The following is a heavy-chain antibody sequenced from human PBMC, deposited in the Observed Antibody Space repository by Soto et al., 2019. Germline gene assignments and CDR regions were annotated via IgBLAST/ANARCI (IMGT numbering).Heavy chain of an antibody. D-gene: IGHD3-9*01. Sequence: QLQLQESGPGLVKPSETLSLTCTVSGGSISSSSYYWGWIRQPPGKGLEWIGSVYYSGSTYYNPSNRSRVTISVDTSKNQFSLKLSSVTAADTAVYYCATSRYFDWFPPDKGQINWFDSWGQGTLVTVSS. CDR2: VYYSGST. J-gene: IGHJ5*01. CDR3: ATSRYFDWFPPDKGQINWFDS. CDR1: GGSISSSSYY. V-gene: IGHV4-39*01.